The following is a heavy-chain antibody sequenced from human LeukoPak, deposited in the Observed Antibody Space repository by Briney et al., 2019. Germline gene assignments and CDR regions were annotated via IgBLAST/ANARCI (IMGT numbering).Heavy chain of an antibody. CDR3: ARAAAYCGGDCYSGSLNYYGMDV. D-gene: IGHD2-21*02. CDR2: IIPILGIA. CDR1: GGTFSSYT. V-gene: IGHV1-69*02. J-gene: IGHJ6*02. Sequence: ASAKVSCKASGGTFSSYTISWVRQAPGQGLEWMGRIIPILGIANYAQKFQGRVTITADKSTSTAYMELSSLRSEDTAVYYCARAAAYCGGDCYSGSLNYYGMDVWGQGTTVTVSS.